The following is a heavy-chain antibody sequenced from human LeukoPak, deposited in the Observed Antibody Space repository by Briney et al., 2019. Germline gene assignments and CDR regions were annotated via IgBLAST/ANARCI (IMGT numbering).Heavy chain of an antibody. V-gene: IGHV3-23*01. D-gene: IGHD3-22*01. Sequence: GGSLRLSCAASGFTFSSYAMSWVRQAPGKGLEWVSAISGSGGSTYYADSVKGRFTISRDNSKNTLYLQMNSLRAEDTAVYYCAKSLLYYYDSSGYSSGRAPDYWGQGTLVTVSS. J-gene: IGHJ4*02. CDR1: GFTFSSYA. CDR2: ISGSGGST. CDR3: AKSLLYYYDSSGYSSGRAPDY.